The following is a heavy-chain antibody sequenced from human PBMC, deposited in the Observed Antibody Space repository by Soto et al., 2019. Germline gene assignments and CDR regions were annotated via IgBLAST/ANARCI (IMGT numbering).Heavy chain of an antibody. Sequence: QVQLVQSGAEVKKPGSSVKVSCKASGGTFSSYAISWVRQAPGQRLEWMGGIIPIFGTANYAQKFQGRVTXTXDXSTXTAYMELSSLRSEDTAVYYCARHVPAAGYYYGMDVWGQGTTVTVSS. J-gene: IGHJ6*02. CDR3: ARHVPAAGYYYGMDV. D-gene: IGHD2-2*01. CDR2: IIPIFGTA. CDR1: GGTFSSYA. V-gene: IGHV1-69*05.